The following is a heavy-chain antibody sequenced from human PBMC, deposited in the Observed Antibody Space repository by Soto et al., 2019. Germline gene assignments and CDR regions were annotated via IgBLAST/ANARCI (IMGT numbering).Heavy chain of an antibody. CDR2: IYYSGST. V-gene: IGHV4-59*01. CDR3: ARDRGGDVVVPAAMLGNNYYMDV. Sequence: SETLSLTCTVSGGSISSYYWSWIRQPPGKGLEWIGYIYYSGSTNYNPSLKSRVTISVDTSKNQFSLKLSSVTAADTAVYYCARDRGGDVVVPAAMLGNNYYMDVWGKGTTVTVSS. D-gene: IGHD2-2*01. CDR1: GGSISSYY. J-gene: IGHJ6*03.